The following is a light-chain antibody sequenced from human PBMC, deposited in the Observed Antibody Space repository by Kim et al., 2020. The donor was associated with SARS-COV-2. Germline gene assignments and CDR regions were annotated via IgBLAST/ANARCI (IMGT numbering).Light chain of an antibody. Sequence: SYELTQPPSVSVSPGQTASITCSGDKLGDKYASWYQQKPVQSPVAVIYQDIKRPSGIPERFSGSNSGNTATLTISGTQAVDEGDYYCQAWDSNSAVFGGGTQLTVL. V-gene: IGLV3-1*01. J-gene: IGLJ2*01. CDR3: QAWDSNSAV. CDR1: KLGDKY. CDR2: QDI.